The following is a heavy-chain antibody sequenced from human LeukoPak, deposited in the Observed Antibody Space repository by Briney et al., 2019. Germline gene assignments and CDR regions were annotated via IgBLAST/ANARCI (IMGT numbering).Heavy chain of an antibody. V-gene: IGHV4-34*01. Sequence: SETLSLTCAVYGGSFSGYYWSWIRQPPGKGLEWIGEINHSGSTNYNPSLKSRVTISVDTSKNQFSLKPSSVTAADTAVYYCARVGYGSGSYYNNAFDIWGQGTMVTVSS. CDR2: INHSGST. CDR3: ARVGYGSGSYYNNAFDI. J-gene: IGHJ3*02. D-gene: IGHD3-10*01. CDR1: GGSFSGYY.